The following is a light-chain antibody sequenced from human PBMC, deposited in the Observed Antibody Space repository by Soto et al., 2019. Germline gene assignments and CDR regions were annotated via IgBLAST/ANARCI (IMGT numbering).Light chain of an antibody. J-gene: IGLJ1*01. CDR2: EGS. V-gene: IGLV2-23*01. CDR3: CSYAGSSTYV. Sequence: QSVLTQPRSVSGSPGQSITISCTGTSSDVGSYNLVSWYQQHPGKAPKLMIYEGSKRPSGVSNRFSGSKSGNTASLTISGLQAEDGADYYCCSYAGSSTYVFGTGTKVTVL. CDR1: SSDVGSYNL.